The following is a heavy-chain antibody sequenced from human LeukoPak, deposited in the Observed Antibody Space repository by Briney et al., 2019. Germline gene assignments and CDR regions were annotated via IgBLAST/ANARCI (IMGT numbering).Heavy chain of an antibody. D-gene: IGHD6-19*01. CDR2: INPDSVGT. V-gene: IGHV1-2*06. J-gene: IGHJ4*02. CDR1: GYTFTGDY. Sequence: GASVKVSCKASGYTFTGDYMHWVRQAPGQGLEWMGRINPDSVGTNYAQKFQGRVTMTRDTSISTDYMKLSRLRSDDTAVYYCARVEGIRQWLVQGAYYFDYWGQGTLVTVSS. CDR3: ARVEGIRQWLVQGAYYFDY.